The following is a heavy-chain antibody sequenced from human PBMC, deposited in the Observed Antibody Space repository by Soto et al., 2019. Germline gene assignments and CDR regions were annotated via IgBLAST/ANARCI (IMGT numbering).Heavy chain of an antibody. CDR2: MYHGGTT. D-gene: IGHD6-13*01. CDR1: GGSISSGSYY. CDR3: ARRGVGAAATNWFDP. V-gene: IGHV4-39*01. J-gene: IGHJ5*02. Sequence: SETLSLTCSVSGGSISSGSYYWGWIRQTPGRGLEWIASMYHGGTTYSNPSLKSRVTISVDTSKNQLSLRLTSVTAADAAVYYCARRGVGAAATNWFDPWGQGTLVTVSS.